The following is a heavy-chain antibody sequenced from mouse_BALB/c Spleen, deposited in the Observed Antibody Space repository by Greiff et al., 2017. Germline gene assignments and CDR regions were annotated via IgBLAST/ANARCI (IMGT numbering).Heavy chain of an antibody. D-gene: IGHD2-4*01. CDR2: ISYSGST. CDR3: AKASTMITTAWFAY. CDR1: GYSITSDYA. J-gene: IGHJ3*01. V-gene: IGHV3-2*02. Sequence: EVQLVESGPGLVKPSQSLSLTCTVTGYSITSDYAWNWIRQFPGNKLEWMGYISYSGSTSYNPSLTSRISITRDTSKNQFFLQLNSVTTEDTATYYCAKASTMITTAWFAYWGQGTLVTVSA.